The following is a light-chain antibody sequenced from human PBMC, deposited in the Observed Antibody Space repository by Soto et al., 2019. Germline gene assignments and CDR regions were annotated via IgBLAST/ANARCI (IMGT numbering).Light chain of an antibody. CDR1: QSVSRD. V-gene: IGKV3-15*01. J-gene: IGKJ1*01. CDR2: GAS. CDR3: QHYNNWPRT. Sequence: EIVMTQSPATLSVSPGERATLSCRASQSVSRDLAWYQQKPGQAPRLLIFGASTSATGIPARFSGSRSGTEVTLTINSLQSEDFSVYYCQHYNNWPRTFGQGTKVEIK.